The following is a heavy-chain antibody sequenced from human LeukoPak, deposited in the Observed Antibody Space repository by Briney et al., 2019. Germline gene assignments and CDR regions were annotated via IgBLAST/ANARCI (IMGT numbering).Heavy chain of an antibody. D-gene: IGHD1-1*01. Sequence: SQTLSLTCAISGDSVSSNSAAWNWIRQSPSRGLEWPGRTYYRSKWYNDYAASVKSRITLNPDTSKNQFSLQLNSVTPEDTAVYYCARDGGSGTTSYYYMDVWGKGTTVTVSS. V-gene: IGHV6-1*01. CDR1: GDSVSSNSAA. CDR3: ARDGGSGTTSYYYMDV. J-gene: IGHJ6*03. CDR2: TYYRSKWYN.